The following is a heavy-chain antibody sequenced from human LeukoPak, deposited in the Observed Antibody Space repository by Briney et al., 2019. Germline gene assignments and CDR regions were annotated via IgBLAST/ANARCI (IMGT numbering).Heavy chain of an antibody. CDR3: AKDQYGYYDSSGFWFDP. CDR1: GFTFSDYY. J-gene: IGHJ5*02. CDR2: ISSSGDTI. D-gene: IGHD3-22*01. Sequence: GGSLRLSCAASGFTFSDYYMSWIRQAPGKGLEGVSYISSSGDTIYYADSVKGRFTVSRDNAKNSLYLQMDSLRAEDTAVYYCAKDQYGYYDSSGFWFDPWGQGTLVTVSS. V-gene: IGHV3-11*04.